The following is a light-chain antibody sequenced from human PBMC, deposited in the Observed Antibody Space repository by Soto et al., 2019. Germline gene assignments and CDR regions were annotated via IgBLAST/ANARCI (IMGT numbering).Light chain of an antibody. J-gene: IGKJ1*01. CDR2: GAS. Sequence: EIVLTQSPGTLSWSPGERATLSCRASQRVSSSYLAWYQQTPGQAPRLLIYGASSRATGIPDRFSGSGSGTDFTLTISRLEPEDFAVYYCQQYGSSPSTWTFGQGTKV. V-gene: IGKV3-20*01. CDR3: QQYGSSPSTWT. CDR1: QRVSSSY.